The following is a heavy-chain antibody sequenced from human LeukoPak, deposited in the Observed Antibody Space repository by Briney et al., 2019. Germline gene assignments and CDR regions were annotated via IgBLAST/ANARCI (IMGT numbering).Heavy chain of an antibody. V-gene: IGHV1-46*01. D-gene: IGHD2-15*01. CDR3: ARAGGYCSGGSCYSPLNYYYYMDV. CDR2: INPSGGST. J-gene: IGHJ6*03. Sequence: ASVKVSCKASGYTFTRYYMHWVRQAPGQGLEWMGIINPSGGSTSYAQKFQGRVTMTRDMSTSTVYMELSSLRSEDTAVYYCARAGGYCSGGSCYSPLNYYYYMDVWGKGTTVTVSS. CDR1: GYTFTRYY.